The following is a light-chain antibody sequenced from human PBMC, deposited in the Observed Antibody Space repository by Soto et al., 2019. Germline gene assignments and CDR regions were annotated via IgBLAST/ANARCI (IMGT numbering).Light chain of an antibody. CDR2: YAS. J-gene: IGKJ2*01. V-gene: IGKV3-15*01. CDR3: QQYTNWPPVT. CDR1: QFISTN. Sequence: EIVMTQSPATLSVSPGERVTLSCRASQFISTNLAWYQQRPGQAPRLLIYYASTRATGIPARFSGSGSGTEFPLTISSLQSEDFAVYYCQQYTNWPPVTFGQGTKLEIK.